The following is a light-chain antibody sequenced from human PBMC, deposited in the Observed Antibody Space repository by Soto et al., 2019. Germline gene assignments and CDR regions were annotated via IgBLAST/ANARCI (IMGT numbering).Light chain of an antibody. J-gene: IGKJ2*01. Sequence: EIVLTQSPGPLSLSPGEGASLSCRASQSVRNNYLAWYQQKPGQAPRVLIYDASRMATGIPDRFSGSGSGTDFTLTISRLESEDFGVYYCQRYGSSPPHTFGEGTRLEIK. V-gene: IGKV3-20*01. CDR2: DAS. CDR1: QSVRNNY. CDR3: QRYGSSPPHT.